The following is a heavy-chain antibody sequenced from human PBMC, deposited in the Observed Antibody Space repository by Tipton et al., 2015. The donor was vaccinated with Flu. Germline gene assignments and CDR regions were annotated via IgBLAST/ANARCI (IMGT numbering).Heavy chain of an antibody. CDR1: GGSISSSSHY. CDR2: IYYTGYP. V-gene: IGHV4-39*07. Sequence: TLSLTCTVSGGSISSSSHYWGWIRQAPGRGLEWVGSIYYTGYPYYNSSLKSRLAMSIDTSKKQFSLRLSSVTAADTAVYYCAREKDSSGSEYFQHWGQGTLVTVSS. CDR3: AREKDSSGSEYFQH. D-gene: IGHD6-19*01. J-gene: IGHJ1*01.